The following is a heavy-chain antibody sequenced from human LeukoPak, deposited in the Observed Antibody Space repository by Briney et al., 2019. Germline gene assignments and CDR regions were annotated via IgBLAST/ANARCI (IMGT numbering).Heavy chain of an antibody. CDR2: MNPNSGNT. Sequence: ASVKVSCKASRYTFTSYDINWVRQATGQGLEWMGWMNPNSGNTGYAQKFQGRVTMTRNTSISTAYMELSSLRSEDTAVYYCARGSLYDFWSGYQGYYYGMDVWGQGTTVTVSS. V-gene: IGHV1-8*01. CDR3: ARGSLYDFWSGYQGYYYGMDV. D-gene: IGHD3-3*01. CDR1: RYTFTSYD. J-gene: IGHJ6*02.